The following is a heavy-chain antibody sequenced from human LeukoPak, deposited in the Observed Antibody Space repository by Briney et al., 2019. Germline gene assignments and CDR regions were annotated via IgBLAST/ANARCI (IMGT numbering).Heavy chain of an antibody. CDR1: GGSISGYF. Sequence: TSETLSLTCTVSGGSISGYFWSWIRQPPGKGPEWVGYIYSTGTTNYSPSLSSRVTISVDTSKNQISLNLRFVAATDTAVYHCARHNPPPTGFCSGTSCFMSGSQYFYMDVWGKGTSVTVS. CDR2: IYSTGTT. V-gene: IGHV4-4*09. J-gene: IGHJ6*03. D-gene: IGHD2-2*01. CDR3: ARHNPPPTGFCSGTSCFMSGSQYFYMDV.